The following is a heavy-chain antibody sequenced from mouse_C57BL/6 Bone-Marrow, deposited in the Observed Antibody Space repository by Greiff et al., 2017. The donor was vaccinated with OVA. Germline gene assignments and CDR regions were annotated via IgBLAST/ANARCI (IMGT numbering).Heavy chain of an antibody. V-gene: IGHV1-59*01. J-gene: IGHJ3*01. CDR1: GYTFTSYW. Sequence: QVQLQQPGAELVRPGTSVKLSCKASGYTFTSYWMHWVKQRPGQGLEWIRVIDPSDSYTNYNQKFKGKATLTVDTSSSTAYMQLSSLTSEDSAVYYCARSPAVAYWGQGTLVTVSA. CDR2: IDPSDSYT. CDR3: ARSPAVAY.